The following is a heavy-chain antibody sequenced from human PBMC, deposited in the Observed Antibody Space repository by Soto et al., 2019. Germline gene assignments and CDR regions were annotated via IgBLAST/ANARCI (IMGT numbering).Heavy chain of an antibody. CDR2: INPKSGIT. V-gene: IGHV1-2*02. J-gene: IGHJ6*02. Sequence: ASVKVSCKASGFTFTGYYIHWVRQAPGRGLEWMGWINPKSGITNYAHKFQGRVTMTRDTSISTASMELSSLRSDDSAVFFCAIVGDAAHSFLKNYYYGMDFWGQGTMVTVSS. CDR1: GFTFTGYY. D-gene: IGHD2-21*01. CDR3: AIVGDAAHSFLKNYYYGMDF.